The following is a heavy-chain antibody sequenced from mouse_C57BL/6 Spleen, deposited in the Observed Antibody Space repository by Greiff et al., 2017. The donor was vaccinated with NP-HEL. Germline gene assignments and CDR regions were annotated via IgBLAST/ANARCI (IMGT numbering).Heavy chain of an antibody. J-gene: IGHJ4*01. V-gene: IGHV5-17*01. Sequence: EVKVVESGGGLVKPGGSLKLSCAASGFTFSDYGMHWVRQAPEKGLEWVAYISSGSSTIYYADTVKGRFTISRDNATNTLFLQMTSLRSEDTAMYYCARGLYYYGSSPYYYAMDYWGQGTSVTVSS. CDR2: ISSGSSTI. D-gene: IGHD1-1*01. CDR1: GFTFSDYG. CDR3: ARGLYYYGSSPYYYAMDY.